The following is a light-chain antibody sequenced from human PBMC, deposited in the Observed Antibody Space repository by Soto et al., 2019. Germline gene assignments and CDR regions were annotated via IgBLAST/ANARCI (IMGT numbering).Light chain of an antibody. CDR2: GAS. J-gene: IGKJ4*01. CDR1: QSVSST. CDR3: QQYNSWPLT. V-gene: IGKV3-15*01. Sequence: EIVMTQSPATLSVSPGERATLSCRASQSVSSTLAWYQHKPGQAPRLLISGASTRATGIPARFSGSGSGTDFTLTISSLPSEDFAVYYCQQYNSWPLTFGGGTKVEI.